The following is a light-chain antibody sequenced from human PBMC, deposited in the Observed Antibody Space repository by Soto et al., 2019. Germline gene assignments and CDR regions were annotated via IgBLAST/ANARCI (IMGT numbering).Light chain of an antibody. CDR1: QGIRHE. CDR3: LQDFTYPRT. CDR2: SAS. J-gene: IGKJ1*01. Sequence: AIQMTQSPSSVSASGGDRVTITCRASQGIRHELGWYQQKPGKAPKLMLYSASSLQSGVPSRFSASGSGSDFILTIGDLQPEDFATYFCLQDFTYPRTFGQGTKV. V-gene: IGKV1-6*01.